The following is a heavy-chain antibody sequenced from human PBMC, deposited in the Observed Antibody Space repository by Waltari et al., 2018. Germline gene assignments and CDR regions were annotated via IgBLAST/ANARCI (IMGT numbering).Heavy chain of an antibody. CDR2: IYYSGST. J-gene: IGHJ2*01. V-gene: IGHV4-31*01. CDR1: GCSISSGGYY. Sequence: QVQLQESGPGLVKPSQTLSLTCTVSGCSISSGGYYWSWIRQHPGKGLGWIGYIYYSGSTSYNPSLMGLVTRSVDTAKNQFSLKLSSVTAADTAVYYCARGLYYDFWSGYPLDWYFDLWGRGTLVTVSS. CDR3: ARGLYYDFWSGYPLDWYFDL. D-gene: IGHD3-3*01.